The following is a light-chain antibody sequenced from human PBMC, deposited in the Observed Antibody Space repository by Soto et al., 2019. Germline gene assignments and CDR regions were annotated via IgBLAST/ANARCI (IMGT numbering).Light chain of an antibody. Sequence: RTQPDSVSGSPGQSISIYCIVTGSDIGGYNYVSWYQQHPGKAPTLMIYDVWARPLGVSHRFSGSKSGNTASLTISGLQGHDGADYYCSSYTADMTYVFGTGTKVTVL. CDR3: SSYTADMTYV. CDR1: GSDIGGYNY. V-gene: IGLV2-14*03. J-gene: IGLJ1*01. CDR2: DVW.